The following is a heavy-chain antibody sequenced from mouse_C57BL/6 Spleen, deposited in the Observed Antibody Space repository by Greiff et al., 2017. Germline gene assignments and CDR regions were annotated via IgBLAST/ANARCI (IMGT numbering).Heavy chain of an antibody. J-gene: IGHJ2*01. Sequence: EVKLMESGGGLVKPGGSLKLSCAASGFTFSSYTMSWVRQTPEKRLEWVATISGGGGNTYYPDSVKGRFTISRDNAKNTLYLQMSSLRSEDTALYYCARHAAFDYWGQGTTLTVSS. V-gene: IGHV5-9*01. CDR2: ISGGGGNT. CDR3: ARHAAFDY. CDR1: GFTFSSYT.